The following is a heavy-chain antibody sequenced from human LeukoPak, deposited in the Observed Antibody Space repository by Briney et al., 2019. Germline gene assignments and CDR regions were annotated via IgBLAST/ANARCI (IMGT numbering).Heavy chain of an antibody. D-gene: IGHD3-22*01. J-gene: IGHJ4*02. Sequence: SETLSLTCTVSGGSINSYYWSWIRQPAGKGLEWIGRIYTSGTTNYNPSLKSRVTMSVDTSKNHFSLQLRSVTAADTAVYYCASTTYDYNTSGHYFPDYWGQGSLVTVSS. CDR2: IYTSGTT. V-gene: IGHV4-4*07. CDR1: GGSINSYY. CDR3: ASTTYDYNTSGHYFPDY.